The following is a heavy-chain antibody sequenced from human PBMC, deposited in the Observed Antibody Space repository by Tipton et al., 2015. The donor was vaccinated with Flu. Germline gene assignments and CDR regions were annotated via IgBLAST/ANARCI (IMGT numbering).Heavy chain of an antibody. D-gene: IGHD3-9*01. V-gene: IGHV4-38-2*01. CDR2: IYHSGST. CDR3: ARSDILTGYSFDY. J-gene: IGHJ4*02. CDR1: GDSIGSDYY. Sequence: TLSLTCSVSGDSIGSDYYWGWIRQPPGKGLEWIGSIYHSGSTYYNPSLKSRVTISVDTSKNQFSLKLSSVTAADTAVYYCARSDILTGYSFDYWGQGTLVTVSS.